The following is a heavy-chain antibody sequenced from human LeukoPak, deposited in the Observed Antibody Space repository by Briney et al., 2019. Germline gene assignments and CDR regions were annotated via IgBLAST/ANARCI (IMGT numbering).Heavy chain of an antibody. CDR2: INPKSGNT. CDR1: VDTFTRYD. CDR3: ARKGASDY. V-gene: IGHV1-8*01. Sequence: ASVKVSCKAFVDTFTRYDLNWVRQATGQGGEWMGWINPKSGNTGYAQKSQGRVTMTRDTSISTAYLELSSLTSDDTAVYYCARKGASDYWGQGTLVTVSS. J-gene: IGHJ4*02.